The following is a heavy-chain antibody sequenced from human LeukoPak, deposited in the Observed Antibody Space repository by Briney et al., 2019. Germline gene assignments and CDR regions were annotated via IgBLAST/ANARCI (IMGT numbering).Heavy chain of an antibody. CDR3: ARDSTYYYFDY. Sequence: GGSLRLSCAASGFAFTEYWMHWVRQTPGKGLMWVSRINDGGTYTAYADSVKGRFTVSRDNAANTVYLQMSSLRDEDTAIYYCARDSTYYYFDYWGQGTLVTVSS. CDR1: GFAFTEYW. V-gene: IGHV3-74*01. D-gene: IGHD1-26*01. J-gene: IGHJ4*02. CDR2: INDGGTYT.